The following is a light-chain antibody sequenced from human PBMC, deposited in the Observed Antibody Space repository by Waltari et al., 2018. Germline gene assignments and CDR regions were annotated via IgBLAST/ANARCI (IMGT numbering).Light chain of an antibody. V-gene: IGLV2-8*01. CDR3: SSYAGSFPYV. CDR2: EVS. J-gene: IGLJ1*01. Sequence: QSALTQPPSASGSPGQSVTIPCTGTGSDVGGYTYVPWYQQHPGKAPKLMIYEVSKRPSGVPDRFSGSKSGNTASLTVSGLQSEDEADYYCSSYAGSFPYVFGTGTKVTVL. CDR1: GSDVGGYTY.